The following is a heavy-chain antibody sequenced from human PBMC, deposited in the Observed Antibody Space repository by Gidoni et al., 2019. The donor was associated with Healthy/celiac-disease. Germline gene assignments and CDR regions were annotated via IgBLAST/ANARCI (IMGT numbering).Heavy chain of an antibody. J-gene: IGHJ4*02. CDR1: GLTFSSDS. CDR3: ARESIAARRSKPGQADY. Sequence: EVQLVESGGGLVKPGGSLRPSCAASGLTFSSDSMNWVRQAPGRGLEWVSSISSSSSYIYYADAVKGRFTISRDNAKNSLYLQMNSLRAEDTAVYYCARESIAARRSKPGQADYWGQGTLVTVSS. V-gene: IGHV3-21*01. D-gene: IGHD6-6*01. CDR2: ISSSSSYI.